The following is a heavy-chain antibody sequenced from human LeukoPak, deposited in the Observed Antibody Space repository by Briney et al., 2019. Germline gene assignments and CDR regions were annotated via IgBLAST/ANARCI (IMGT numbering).Heavy chain of an antibody. J-gene: IGHJ4*02. V-gene: IGHV4-4*09. Sequence: SETLSLTCTVSAGSISSYYWSWLRQPPGKGLEWIGDIYTSEITDYNPSLKSRVTISIDTSKNQFSLKLSSVTAADTAVYYCARRYCYRTSCYYYFDYWGQGTLVTVSS. CDR2: IYTSEIT. CDR1: AGSISSYY. D-gene: IGHD2-2*01. CDR3: ARRYCYRTSCYYYFDY.